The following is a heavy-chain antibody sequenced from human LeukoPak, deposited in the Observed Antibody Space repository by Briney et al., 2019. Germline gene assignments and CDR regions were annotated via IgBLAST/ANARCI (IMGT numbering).Heavy chain of an antibody. CDR3: ARLKFYDSTGYNPGYYMDV. CDR1: GGSIINYY. CDR2: IYITGST. J-gene: IGHJ6*03. Sequence: SETLSLTCTVSGGSIINYYWSWIRQSAGKGLEWVGHIYITGSTNYNPSLKSRLTMSVDTSKNQFSLKLRSVTAADTAVYYCARLKFYDSTGYNPGYYMDVWGKGTTVTVSS. D-gene: IGHD3-22*01. V-gene: IGHV4-4*07.